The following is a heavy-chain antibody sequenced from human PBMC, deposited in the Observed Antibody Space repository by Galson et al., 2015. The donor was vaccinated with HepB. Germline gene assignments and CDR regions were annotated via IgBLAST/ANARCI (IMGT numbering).Heavy chain of an antibody. CDR1: EFTFSRYG. CDR2: ISYDGTKK. J-gene: IGHJ4*02. Sequence: SLRLSCAASEFTFSRYGMHWVRQAPGKGLEGVAVISYDGTKKYYEDSVKGRFTISRDNSTNTLYLQMNGLRADDTAIYYCVRGTTAPDYWGQGTLVTVSS. CDR3: VRGTTAPDY. V-gene: IGHV3-30*03. D-gene: IGHD2/OR15-2a*01.